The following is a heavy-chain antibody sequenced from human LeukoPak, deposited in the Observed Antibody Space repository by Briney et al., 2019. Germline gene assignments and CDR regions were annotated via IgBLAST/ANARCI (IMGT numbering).Heavy chain of an antibody. V-gene: IGHV3-21*01. CDR2: ITATSLHI. D-gene: IGHD6-13*01. CDR3: ARASGYSSSWSSFDP. J-gene: IGHJ5*02. Sequence: GGSLRLSCAASGVTFSGYSMNWVRQAPGKGLEWVSAITATSLHIYYADSVKGRFSISRDNAKNSLYLQMNSLRAEDTAVYYCARASGYSSSWSSFDPWGQGTLVTVSS. CDR1: GVTFSGYS.